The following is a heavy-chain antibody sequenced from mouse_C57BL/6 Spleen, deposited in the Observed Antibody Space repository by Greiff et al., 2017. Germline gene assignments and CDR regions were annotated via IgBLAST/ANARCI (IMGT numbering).Heavy chain of an antibody. CDR2: IDPNSGGT. V-gene: IGHV1-72*01. Sequence: QVQLQQPGAELVKPGASVKLSCKASGYTFTSYWMHWVKQRPGRGLEWIGRIDPNSGGTKYHETFKSKATMSVDKPSSTAYMQLSSLTSEDSAVDYCSNYGSCYWYFYVWGTGTTVTVSA. CDR3: SNYGSCYWYFYV. D-gene: IGHD1-1*01. CDR1: GYTFTSYW. J-gene: IGHJ1*03.